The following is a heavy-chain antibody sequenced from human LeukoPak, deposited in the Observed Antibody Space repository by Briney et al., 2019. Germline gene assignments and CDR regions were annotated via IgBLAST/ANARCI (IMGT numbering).Heavy chain of an antibody. CDR2: IYPGDSDT. CDR1: GYSFTSYW. CDR3: ARPDGAYGSGSYFHY. V-gene: IGHV5-51*01. Sequence: GESLKISCKGSGYSFTSYWIGWVRQMPGKGLEWIGIIYPGDSDTRYSPSFQGQVTISADKSISTAYLQWSSLKASDTAMYYCARPDGAYGSGSYFHYWGQGTLVTVSS. J-gene: IGHJ4*02. D-gene: IGHD3-10*01.